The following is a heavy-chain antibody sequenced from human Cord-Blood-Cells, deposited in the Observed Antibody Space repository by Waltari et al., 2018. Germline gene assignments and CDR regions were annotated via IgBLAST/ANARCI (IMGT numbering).Heavy chain of an antibody. D-gene: IGHD6-13*01. CDR1: RFPSLSHA. CDR2: ISYDGSNK. V-gene: IGHV3-30-3*01. Sequence: QLQLVESGGGVVQHGRSLRPSLHPSRFPSLSHAMHAAPQAPGKGLEWVAVISYDGSNKYYADSVKGRFTISRDNSKNTLYLQMNSLRAEDTAVYYCARTRYSSSWYLLDYWGQGTLVTVSS. CDR3: ARTRYSSSWYLLDY. J-gene: IGHJ4*02.